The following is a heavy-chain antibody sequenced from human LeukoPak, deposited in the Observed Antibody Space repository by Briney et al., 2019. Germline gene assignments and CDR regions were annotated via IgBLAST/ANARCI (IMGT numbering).Heavy chain of an antibody. CDR2: IYYSGST. V-gene: IGHV4-59*01. CDR1: GGSFSGYY. J-gene: IGHJ4*02. CDR3: ARVWRYYFDY. D-gene: IGHD3-16*01. Sequence: PSETLSLTCAVYGGSFSGYYWSWIRQPPGKGLEWIGYIYYSGSTNYNPSLKSRVTISVDTSKNQFSLKLSSVTAADTAVYYCARVWRYYFDYWGQGTLVTVSS.